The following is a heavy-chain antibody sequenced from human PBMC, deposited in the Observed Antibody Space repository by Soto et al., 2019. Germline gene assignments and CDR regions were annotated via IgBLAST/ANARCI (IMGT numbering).Heavy chain of an antibody. CDR1: GFTFSSYG. CDR2: IWYDGSNK. D-gene: IGHD3-3*01. Sequence: QVQLVESGGGVVQPGRSLRLSCAASGFTFSSYGMHWVRQAPGKGLEWVAVIWYDGSNKYYADSVKGRFTISRDNSKNTLYLQMNSLRAEDTAVYYCARDHDFWSGVGWAFDIWGQGTMVTVSS. V-gene: IGHV3-33*01. CDR3: ARDHDFWSGVGWAFDI. J-gene: IGHJ3*02.